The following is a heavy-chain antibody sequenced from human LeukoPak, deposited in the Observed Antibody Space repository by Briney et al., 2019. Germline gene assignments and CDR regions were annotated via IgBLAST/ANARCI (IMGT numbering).Heavy chain of an antibody. CDR1: GFTFSSNA. D-gene: IGHD3-3*01. CDR3: ASPYYDFWSGYHYNWFDP. V-gene: IGHV3-15*01. CDR2: IKNKSDGGTT. Sequence: GRSLRLSCAASGFTFSSNAMPWVRQAPGKGLEWVGRIKNKSDGGTTDYAAPVKGRFTISRDDSKNTLYLQMNSLKTEDTAVYYCASPYYDFWSGYHYNWFDPWGQGTLVTVSS. J-gene: IGHJ5*02.